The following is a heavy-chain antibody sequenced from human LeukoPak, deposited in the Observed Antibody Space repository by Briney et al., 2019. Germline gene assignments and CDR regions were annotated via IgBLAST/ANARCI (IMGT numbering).Heavy chain of an antibody. D-gene: IGHD3-10*02. CDR3: ARDSPSGVITTFNY. CDR2: ISSSSIYI. CDR1: GFTLSSYS. J-gene: IGHJ4*02. Sequence: GSLRLSCAASGFTLSSYSMKWVRQAPGKGLEWVSSISSSSIYIYYADSVKGRFTISRDNAKNSLYLQMNSLRVEDTAVYYCARDSPSGVITTFNYWGQGTLVTVSS. V-gene: IGHV3-21*01.